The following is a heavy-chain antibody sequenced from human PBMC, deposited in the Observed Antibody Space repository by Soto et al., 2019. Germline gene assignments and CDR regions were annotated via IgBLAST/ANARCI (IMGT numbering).Heavy chain of an antibody. CDR2: IYYSGST. Sequence: SETLSLTCTVSGGSISSGDYYWSWIRQPPGKGLEGIGYIYYSGSTSYNPSLKSRVTISVDTSKNQFSLKLSSVTAADTAVYYCAREFNYYDSSPKGNWFDPWGQGTLVTVSS. CDR3: AREFNYYDSSPKGNWFDP. D-gene: IGHD3-22*01. J-gene: IGHJ5*02. CDR1: GGSISSGDYY. V-gene: IGHV4-30-4*01.